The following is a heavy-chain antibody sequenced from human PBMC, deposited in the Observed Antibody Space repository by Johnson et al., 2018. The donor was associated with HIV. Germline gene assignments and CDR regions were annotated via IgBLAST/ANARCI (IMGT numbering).Heavy chain of an antibody. D-gene: IGHD6-13*01. J-gene: IGHJ3*02. CDR1: GFTFSSYA. Sequence: QVQLVESGGGVVQPGRSLRLSCAASGFTFSSYAMHWVRQAPGKGLEWVAVLSYDGSNKYYADSVKGRFTISRDNSNNTRYLQMNSLRAEDTAVSYCASKAAGTMHAFDIWGQGTMVTVSS. CDR2: LSYDGSNK. V-gene: IGHV3-30*04. CDR3: ASKAAGTMHAFDI.